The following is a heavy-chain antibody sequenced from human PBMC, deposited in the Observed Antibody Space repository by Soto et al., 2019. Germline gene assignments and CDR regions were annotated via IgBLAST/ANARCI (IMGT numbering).Heavy chain of an antibody. Sequence: VQLVESGGGVVQPGRSLRLSCAASGFTFSSYWMSWVRQAPGKGLEWVANIKQDGSEKYYVDSVKGRFTISRDKAKNSLYLQMNSLRAEDTAVYYCARVYSSSWYDTFEYFQHWGQGTLVTVSS. J-gene: IGHJ1*01. CDR1: GFTFSSYW. D-gene: IGHD6-13*01. CDR2: IKQDGSEK. CDR3: ARVYSSSWYDTFEYFQH. V-gene: IGHV3-7*01.